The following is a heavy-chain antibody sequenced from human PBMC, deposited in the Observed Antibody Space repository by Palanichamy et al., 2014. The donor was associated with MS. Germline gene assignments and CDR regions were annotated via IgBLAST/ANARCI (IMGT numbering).Heavy chain of an antibody. CDR1: GFSIGDYV. J-gene: IGHJ4*02. D-gene: IGHD2-15*01. CDR2: IRSKGYGGAT. Sequence: DVQLVESGGGLVRPGRSLKLSCATSGFSIGDYVMIWVRQAPGRGLEWVAFIRSKGYGGATEYAASVKGRFTISRDESKNIAYLQMNGLTTEDTAVYFCARAGELVPAPVKFSDYWGQGTLVTVSS. CDR3: ARAGELVPAPVKFSDY. V-gene: IGHV3-49*04.